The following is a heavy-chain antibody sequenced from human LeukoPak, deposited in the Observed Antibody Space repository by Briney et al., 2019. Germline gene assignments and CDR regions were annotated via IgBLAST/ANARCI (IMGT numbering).Heavy chain of an antibody. CDR1: GFTFSTYI. V-gene: IGHV3-48*04. D-gene: IGHD5-18*01. J-gene: IGHJ3*02. CDR3: TTEGFTYGHHALGI. CDR2: ISSSSSSI. Sequence: GGSLRLSCAASGFTFSTYIMNWVRQAPGKGLEWVSYISSSSSSIYYADSVKGRFTISRDNAKNSLYLQMNSLETEDTALYYCTTEGFTYGHHALGIWGQGTVVTVSS.